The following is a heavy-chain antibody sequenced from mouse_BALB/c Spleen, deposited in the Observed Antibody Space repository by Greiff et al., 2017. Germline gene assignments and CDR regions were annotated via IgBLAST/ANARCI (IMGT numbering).Heavy chain of an antibody. D-gene: IGHD2-3*01. V-gene: IGHV1S132*01. CDR2: IFPGTGTT. Sequence: QVQLKESGAELVKPGASVKLSCKTSGYTFTSYWIQWVKQRPGQGLGWIGEIFPGTGTTYYNEKFKGKATLTIDTSSSTAYMQLSSLTSEDSAVYFCALIYDGYYKGMDYWGQGTSVTVSS. CDR3: ALIYDGYYKGMDY. CDR1: GYTFTSYW. J-gene: IGHJ4*01.